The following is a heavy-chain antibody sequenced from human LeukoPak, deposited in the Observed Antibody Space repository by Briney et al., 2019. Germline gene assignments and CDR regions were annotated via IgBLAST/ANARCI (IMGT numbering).Heavy chain of an antibody. V-gene: IGHV3-48*03. CDR3: TTYLMITFGGVIVKRLDY. J-gene: IGHJ4*02. D-gene: IGHD3-16*02. CDR2: ISRTGNSI. Sequence: PGESLRLSCAASGFTLSSYEMNWVRLAPGKGLEWISYISRTGNSIYYADSVKGRFTISRDSAKNSLYLQMNSLKTEDTAVYYCTTYLMITFGGVIVKRLDYWGQGTLVTVSS. CDR1: GFTLSSYE.